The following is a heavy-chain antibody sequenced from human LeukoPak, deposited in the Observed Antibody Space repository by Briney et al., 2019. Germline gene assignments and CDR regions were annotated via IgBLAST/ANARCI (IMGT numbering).Heavy chain of an antibody. V-gene: IGHV1-18*01. CDR2: ISAYNGNT. CDR1: GYTFTSYG. Sequence: ASVKVSCKASGYTFTSYGISWVRQAPGQGLEWMGWISAYNGNTNYAQKLQGRVTMTTDTSTSTAYMELRSLRSDDTAVYYCARDRDDYCSSTSCYAREDYWGQGTLVTVSS. CDR3: ARDRDDYCSSTSCYAREDY. J-gene: IGHJ4*02. D-gene: IGHD2-2*01.